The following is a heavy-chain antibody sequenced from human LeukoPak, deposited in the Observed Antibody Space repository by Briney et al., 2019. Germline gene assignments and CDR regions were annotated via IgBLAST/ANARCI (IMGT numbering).Heavy chain of an antibody. CDR3: ARDFAIAAAGKPNDY. CDR1: GYTFTSYG. V-gene: IGHV1-18*01. D-gene: IGHD6-13*01. Sequence: ASVKVSCKASGYTFTSYGISWVRQAPGQGLEWMGWISAYNGNTNYAQKLQGRVTMTTDTSTSTAYMELRSLRSDDTAVYYCARDFAIAAAGKPNDYWGQGTLVTASS. J-gene: IGHJ4*02. CDR2: ISAYNGNT.